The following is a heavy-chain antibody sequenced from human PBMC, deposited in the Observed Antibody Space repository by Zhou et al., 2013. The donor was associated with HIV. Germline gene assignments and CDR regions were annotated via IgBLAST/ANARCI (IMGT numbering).Heavy chain of an antibody. J-gene: IGHJ3*01. CDR1: GGTFSSYA. CDR2: IMPMFGTG. CDR3: AREDGDNPYDDGFDL. D-gene: IGHD3-3*01. V-gene: IGHV1-69*05. Sequence: QVQLVQSGAEVKKPGSSVKISCRASGGTFSSYAISWVRQAPGQGLEWMGGIMPMFGTGKYAQKFQGRVTITTDESTNTAYMELNSLRSEDTAVYFCAREDGDNPYDDGFDLWGQGTMVIVSS.